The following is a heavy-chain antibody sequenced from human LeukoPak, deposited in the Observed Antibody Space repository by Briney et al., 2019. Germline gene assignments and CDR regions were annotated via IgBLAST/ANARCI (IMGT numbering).Heavy chain of an antibody. Sequence: PSETLSLTCTVSGCSISSGYYWGWIRQPPGKGLEWIGSIYHSGSTYYNPSLKSRVTISVDTSTNQFSLKLSSVTAADTAVYYCARDLKMEHWGQGTLVTVSS. V-gene: IGHV4-38-2*02. CDR2: IYHSGST. J-gene: IGHJ1*01. CDR3: ARDLKMEH. D-gene: IGHD2-8*01. CDR1: GCSISSGYY.